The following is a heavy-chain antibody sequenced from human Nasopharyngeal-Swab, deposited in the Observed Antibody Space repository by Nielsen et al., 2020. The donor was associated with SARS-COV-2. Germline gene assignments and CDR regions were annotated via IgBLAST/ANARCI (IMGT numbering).Heavy chain of an antibody. CDR2: VSGSGGTT. V-gene: IGHV3-23*01. CDR1: GFTFSSYA. D-gene: IGHD2-15*01. Sequence: GGSLRLSCAASGFTFSSYAMSWVRQAPGKGLEWVSGVSGSGGTTKYADSVKGRFTISRDNSKNKLYLQMHSLRVEDTVVYYCAKDRYCSGGACYFSGFDYWGLGTLVTVSS. J-gene: IGHJ4*02. CDR3: AKDRYCSGGACYFSGFDY.